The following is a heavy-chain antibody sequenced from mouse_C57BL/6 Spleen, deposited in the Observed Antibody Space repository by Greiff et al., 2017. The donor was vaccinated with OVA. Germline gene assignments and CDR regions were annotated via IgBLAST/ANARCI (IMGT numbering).Heavy chain of an antibody. CDR2: IYPGDGDT. CDR1: GYAFSSYW. V-gene: IGHV1-80*01. J-gene: IGHJ4*01. CDR3: ARGYYGSSRKHYYAMDY. D-gene: IGHD1-1*01. Sequence: QVQLQQSGAELVKPGASVKISCKASGYAFSSYWMNWVKQRPGKGLEWIGQIYPGDGDTNYNGKFKGKATLTADKASSTAYMQISSLTSEDSAFYFCARGYYGSSRKHYYAMDYWGQGTSVTVSA.